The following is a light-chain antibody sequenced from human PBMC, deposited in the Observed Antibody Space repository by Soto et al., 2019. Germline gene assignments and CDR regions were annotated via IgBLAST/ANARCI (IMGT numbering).Light chain of an antibody. CDR1: SSDVGGYTY. J-gene: IGLJ1*01. V-gene: IGLV2-14*01. Sequence: QSVLAQPASVSGSPGQSITIACTGTSSDVGGYTYVSWFQQHPGKAPKLMISEVSNRPSGVSNRFSASKSGNTASLTISGLQSEDEATYYCSSYSSNSTLVFGTGTKVTVL. CDR3: SSYSSNSTLV. CDR2: EVS.